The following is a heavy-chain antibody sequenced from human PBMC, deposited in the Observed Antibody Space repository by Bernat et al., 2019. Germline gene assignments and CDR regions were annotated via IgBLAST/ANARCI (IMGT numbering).Heavy chain of an antibody. CDR1: GFTFSSYG. CDR2: ISYDGSNK. Sequence: QVQLVESGGGVVQPGRSLRLSCAASGFTFSSYGMHWVRQAPGKGLEWLAVISYDGSNKYYADSVKGRFTISRDNSKNTLYLQMNSLRAEDTAVYYCAKDILRYFDWPTYYYYYGMDVWGQGTTVTVSS. J-gene: IGHJ6*02. V-gene: IGHV3-30*18. CDR3: AKDILRYFDWPTYYYYYGMDV. D-gene: IGHD3-9*01.